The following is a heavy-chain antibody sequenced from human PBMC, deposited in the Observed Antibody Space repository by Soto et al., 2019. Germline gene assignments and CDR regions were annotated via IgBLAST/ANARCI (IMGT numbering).Heavy chain of an antibody. CDR2: TYSSGST. V-gene: IGHV4-59*01. D-gene: IGHD3-3*01. CDR3: ARGGITIFFMDV. Sequence: PSETLSLTCTVSGASMNNYYWSWIRQPPGKGLEWIGYTYSSGSTNYNPSLKSRVIISADTSRSQFSLTLNSVTAADTAVYYCARGGITIFFMDVRGQGTTVTVSS. J-gene: IGHJ6*02. CDR1: GASMNNYY.